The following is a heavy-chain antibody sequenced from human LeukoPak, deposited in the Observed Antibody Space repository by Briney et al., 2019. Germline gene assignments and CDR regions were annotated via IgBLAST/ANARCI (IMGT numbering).Heavy chain of an antibody. CDR1: GLTFSMPP. CDR3: ARGLMGRWLQYWYFDL. CDR2: IQNDGNSK. D-gene: IGHD5-24*01. Sequence: PGGSLRLSCAASGLTFSMPPMDWVRQAPGKGLEWVAFIQNDGNSKSYADSVRGRFTISRDTSKNTLYLQMNSLRVEDTAVYYCARGLMGRWLQYWYFDLWGRGTLVTVSS. J-gene: IGHJ2*01. V-gene: IGHV3-30*02.